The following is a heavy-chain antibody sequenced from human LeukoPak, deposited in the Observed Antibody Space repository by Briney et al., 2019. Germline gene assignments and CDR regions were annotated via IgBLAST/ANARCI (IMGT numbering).Heavy chain of an antibody. V-gene: IGHV5-10-1*01. CDR3: VRQPPGVYDTTQNWFDP. D-gene: IGHD3-22*01. CDR1: GYSFPSYW. J-gene: IGHJ5*02. Sequence: GESLKISCKVSGYSFPSYWITWVRQVPGKGLEWMGRIAPSDSYTNYNPSFEGHVTISVEKSITTVYLQWSSLKASDTAMYYCVRQPPGVYDTTQNWFDPWGQGTLVTVPS. CDR2: IAPSDSYT.